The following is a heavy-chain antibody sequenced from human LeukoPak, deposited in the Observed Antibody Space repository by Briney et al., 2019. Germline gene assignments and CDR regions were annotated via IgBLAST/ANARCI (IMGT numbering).Heavy chain of an antibody. CDR3: ARDRSYGLRNGIDY. D-gene: IGHD5-18*01. J-gene: IGHJ4*02. V-gene: IGHV4-38-2*02. CDR2: IYHSGST. Sequence: SETLSLTCTVSGYSISSGYYWGWIRQPPGKGLEWIGSIYHSGSTYYNPSLKSRVTISVDTSKNQFSLKLSSVTAADTAVYYCARDRSYGLRNGIDYWGQGTLVTVSS. CDR1: GYSISSGYY.